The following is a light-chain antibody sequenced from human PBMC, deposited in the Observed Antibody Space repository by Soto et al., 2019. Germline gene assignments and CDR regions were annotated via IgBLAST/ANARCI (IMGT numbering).Light chain of an antibody. J-gene: IGKJ4*01. V-gene: IGKV2-40*01. CDR3: MQRIEFPLT. CDR2: TVS. Sequence: DIVMTQTPLSLPVTPGEPASISCGSSQSLLDSDDGNTYLDWYLQKPGQSPQLLIYTVSYRASGVPDRFSGSGSGTDFTLTISRVEAEDVGVYYCMQRIEFPLTFGAGTKV. CDR1: QSLLDSDDGNTY.